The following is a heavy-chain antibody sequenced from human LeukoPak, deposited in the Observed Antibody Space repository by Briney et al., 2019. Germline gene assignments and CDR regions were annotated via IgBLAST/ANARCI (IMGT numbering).Heavy chain of an antibody. D-gene: IGHD1-20*01. J-gene: IGHJ4*02. CDR2: IYYSGST. CDR3: ARNHITGTTDFDY. Sequence: SETLSLTCTVSGGSISSYYWSWIRQPPGKGLEWIGYIYYSGSTNYNPSLKSRVTISVDTSKNQFSLKLSSVTAADTAVYYCARNHITGTTDFDYWGQGTLVTVSS. CDR1: GGSISSYY. V-gene: IGHV4-59*01.